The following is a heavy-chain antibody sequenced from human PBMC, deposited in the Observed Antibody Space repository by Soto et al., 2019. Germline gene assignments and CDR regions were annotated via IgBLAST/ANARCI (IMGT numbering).Heavy chain of an antibody. V-gene: IGHV4-59*01. CDR1: GGSISNYY. CDR3: ARATMPYYYYVMDV. D-gene: IGHD2-2*01. Sequence: SETLSLTCTVSGGSISNYYWSWIRQPPGKGLEWIGYIYCSGSTKYNPSLKSRVTISEDTSKNQFSLKLRSVTAADTAVYYWARATMPYYYYVMDVWGQGTTVTVSS. J-gene: IGHJ6*02. CDR2: IYCSGST.